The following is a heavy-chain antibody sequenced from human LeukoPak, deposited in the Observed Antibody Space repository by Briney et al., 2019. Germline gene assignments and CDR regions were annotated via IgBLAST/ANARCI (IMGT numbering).Heavy chain of an antibody. D-gene: IGHD6-6*01. Sequence: GGSLRLSCAASGFTFSNAWMTWVRQAPGKGVEWVAYISGSGHDINYSDSVKGRFTISRDNAKNSLYLQMSSLRVEDTAVYYCTGGPRHFDSCGQGTLVTVSS. CDR2: ISGSGHDI. V-gene: IGHV3-11*04. J-gene: IGHJ5*01. CDR1: GFTFSNAW. CDR3: TGGPRHFDS.